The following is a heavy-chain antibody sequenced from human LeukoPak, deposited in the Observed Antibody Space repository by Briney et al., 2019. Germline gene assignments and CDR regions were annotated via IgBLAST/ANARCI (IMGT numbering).Heavy chain of an antibody. CDR3: ARGPDCSSTSCQSGYYYYGMDV. D-gene: IGHD2-2*01. CDR2: IIPIFGTA. V-gene: IGHV1-69*13. J-gene: IGHJ6*02. Sequence: ASVKVSCKASGYTFTSYGISWVRQAPGQGLEWMGGIIPIFGTANYAQKFQGRVTITADESTSTAYMELSSLRSEDTAVYYCARGPDCSSTSCQSGYYYYGMDVWGQGTTVTVSS. CDR1: GYTFTSYG.